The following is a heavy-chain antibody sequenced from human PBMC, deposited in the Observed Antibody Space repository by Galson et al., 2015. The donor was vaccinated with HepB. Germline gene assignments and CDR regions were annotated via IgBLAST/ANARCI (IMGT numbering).Heavy chain of an antibody. Sequence: QSGAEVKKPGESLKISCKGSGYSFTSYWIGWVRQMPGKGLEWMGIIYPGDSDTRYSPSFQGQVTISADKSISTAYLQWSSLKASDTAMYYCARRPAHYYGSGSPTGAFDIWGQGTMVTASS. D-gene: IGHD3-10*01. CDR2: IYPGDSDT. J-gene: IGHJ3*02. V-gene: IGHV5-51*01. CDR1: GYSFTSYW. CDR3: ARRPAHYYGSGSPTGAFDI.